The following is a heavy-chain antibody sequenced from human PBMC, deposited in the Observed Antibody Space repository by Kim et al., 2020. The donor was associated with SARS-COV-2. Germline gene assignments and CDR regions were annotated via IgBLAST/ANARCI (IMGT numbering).Heavy chain of an antibody. D-gene: IGHD3-3*02. J-gene: IGHJ5*01. CDR2: IYPGDSDT. Sequence: GESLKISCKGSGYSFITYWIGWVRQMPGKGLEWMGIIYPGDSDTRYSPSFQGQVTISADKSINTAYLQWSSLKASDTAIYYCARLPHISMIGPGWFDSWGQGTLVTVSS. V-gene: IGHV5-51*01. CDR1: GYSFITYW. CDR3: ARLPHISMIGPGWFDS.